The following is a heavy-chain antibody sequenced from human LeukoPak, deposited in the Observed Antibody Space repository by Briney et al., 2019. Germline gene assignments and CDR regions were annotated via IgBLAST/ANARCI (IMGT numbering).Heavy chain of an antibody. D-gene: IGHD3-22*01. CDR2: IKSKTDGGTT. CDR1: GFTFSNAW. V-gene: IGHV3-15*01. CDR3: TTTYYYDSSGDHFDY. Sequence: GGSLRLSCAASGFTFSNAWMSWVRQAPGKGLEWVGRIKSKTDGGTTDYAAPVKGRFTISRDDSKNTLYLQMNSLKTEDTAVYYCTTTYYYDSSGDHFDYWGQGTLVTVSS. J-gene: IGHJ4*02.